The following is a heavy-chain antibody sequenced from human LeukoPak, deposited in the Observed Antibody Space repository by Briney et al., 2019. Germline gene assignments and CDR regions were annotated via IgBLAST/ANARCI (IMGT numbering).Heavy chain of an antibody. V-gene: IGHV3-23*01. CDR3: AKAPVTTCSGAYCYSFDY. CDR1: GFTLSSYA. D-gene: IGHD2-15*01. J-gene: IGHJ4*02. Sequence: GGSLRLSCAASGFTLSSYAMSWVRQGPGKGLEWVSAISVSGNTYHADSVKGRFTISRDSSKNTLYLQMNSLRAGDAAVYYCAKAPVTTCSGAYCYSFDYWSQGTLVTVSS. CDR2: ISVSGNT.